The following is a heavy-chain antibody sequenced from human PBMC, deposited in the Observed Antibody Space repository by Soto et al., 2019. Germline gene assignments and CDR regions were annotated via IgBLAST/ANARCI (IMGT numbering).Heavy chain of an antibody. CDR2: ISSSSSYT. V-gene: IGHV3-11*05. J-gene: IGHJ2*01. D-gene: IGHD6-13*01. Sequence: QVQLVESGGGLVKPGGSLRLSCAASGFTFSDYYMSWIRQAPGKGLEWVSYISSSSSYTNYADSVKGRFTISRDNAKNKLYLQMNSLRAEDTAVYYCARAVYSSSWPYFDLWGRGTLVTVSS. CDR3: ARAVYSSSWPYFDL. CDR1: GFTFSDYY.